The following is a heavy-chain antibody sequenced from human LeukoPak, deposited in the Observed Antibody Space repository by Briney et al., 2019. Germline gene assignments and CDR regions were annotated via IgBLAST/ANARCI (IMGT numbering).Heavy chain of an antibody. D-gene: IGHD6-19*01. J-gene: IGHJ4*02. CDR3: ARDPNTSSGWYYFDY. CDR2: IIPIFGTA. V-gene: IGHV1-69*05. CDR1: GGTFSSYA. Sequence: SVKVSCKASGGTFSSYAISWVRQAPGQGLEWMGRIIPIFGTANYAQKFQGRVTITTDESTSTAYMELSSLRSEDTAVYYCARDPNTSSGWYYFDYWGQGTLVTVSS.